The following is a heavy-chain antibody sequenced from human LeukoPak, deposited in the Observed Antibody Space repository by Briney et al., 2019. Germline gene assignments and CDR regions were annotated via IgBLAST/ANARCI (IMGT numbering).Heavy chain of an antibody. V-gene: IGHV4-59*01. CDR2: IYYTGTT. J-gene: IGHJ4*02. CDR1: GGSISGYY. Sequence: SPSETLSLTCTVSGGSISGYYWTWLRQPPGEALEDIGCIYYTGTTNYNPSLNSRVTISVDTSKNQFALKLSSVTAADTAVYYCARVVGGVGLDYWGQGTLVTVSS. D-gene: IGHD3-16*01. CDR3: ARVVGGVGLDY.